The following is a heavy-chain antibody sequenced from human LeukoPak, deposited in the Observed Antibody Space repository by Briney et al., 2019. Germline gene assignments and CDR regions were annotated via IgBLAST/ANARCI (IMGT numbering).Heavy chain of an antibody. Sequence: PGGSLRLSCAASGFTFSSYAMNWVRQAPGKGLEWVSTISITGASTYYADSVKGRFTISRDNSNNMLYLHITNLRAEDTALYYCAKGGSSWSRNWFDPWGQGTLVTVSS. CDR3: AKGGSSWSRNWFDP. V-gene: IGHV3-23*01. D-gene: IGHD6-13*01. CDR1: GFTFSSYA. J-gene: IGHJ5*02. CDR2: ISITGAST.